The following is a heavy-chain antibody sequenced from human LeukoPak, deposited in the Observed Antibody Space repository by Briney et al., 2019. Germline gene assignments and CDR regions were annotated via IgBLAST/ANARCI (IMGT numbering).Heavy chain of an antibody. CDR1: GGSISSSSYY. J-gene: IGHJ4*02. CDR2: IYYSGST. V-gene: IGHV4-39*01. D-gene: IGHD3-3*01. Sequence: SETLSLTGTVSGGSISSSSYYWGWICQPPGKGLGWIGSIYYSGSTYYNPSLKSRVTISVDTSKNQFSLKLSSVTAADTAVYYCARARREWPIDAGGQGTLVTVSS. CDR3: ARARREWPIDA.